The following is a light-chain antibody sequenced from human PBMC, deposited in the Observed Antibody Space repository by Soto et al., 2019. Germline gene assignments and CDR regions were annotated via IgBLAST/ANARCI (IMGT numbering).Light chain of an antibody. CDR3: MQALQTPRT. Sequence: DIVMTQSPVSLPVTPGEPASISCRSSQSLLHSHGYTYLDWYLQKPGQSPQLLIYMGSTRASGVPDRFSGSGSGTDFTMKNSRVEAEDVGVYYCMQALQTPRTFGGGTKVEIK. CDR2: MGS. CDR1: QSLLHSHGYTY. V-gene: IGKV2-28*01. J-gene: IGKJ4*01.